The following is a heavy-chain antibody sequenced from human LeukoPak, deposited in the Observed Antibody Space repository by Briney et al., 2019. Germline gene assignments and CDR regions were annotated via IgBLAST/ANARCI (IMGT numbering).Heavy chain of an antibody. Sequence: GGSLRLSCAASGFTFSGSAMHWVRQASGKGLEWVGRIRTKANSYATAYAASVKGRFTISRDDSKNTAYLQMNSLKTEDTAVYYCIKQGSWDAFDICGPGTMVTVSS. CDR3: IKQGSWDAFDI. CDR2: IRTKANSYAT. CDR1: GFTFSGSA. V-gene: IGHV3-73*01. J-gene: IGHJ3*02. D-gene: IGHD1-26*01.